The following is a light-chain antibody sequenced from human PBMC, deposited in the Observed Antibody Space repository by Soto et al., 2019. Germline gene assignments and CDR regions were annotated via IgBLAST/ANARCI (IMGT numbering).Light chain of an antibody. V-gene: IGKV3-15*01. CDR2: DAS. J-gene: IGKJ2*01. Sequence: EIVMTQSPPTLSVSPGERATLSCRASQSVSSYLAWYQQKPGLPPRLLIYDASTRATGIPDRFSGSGSGTDFTLTISSLQSADFAVYYCQQYSNWPPLYTFGRGTKLEIK. CDR1: QSVSSY. CDR3: QQYSNWPPLYT.